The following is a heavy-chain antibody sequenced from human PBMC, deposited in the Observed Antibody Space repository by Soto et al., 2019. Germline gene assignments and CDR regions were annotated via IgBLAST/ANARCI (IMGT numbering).Heavy chain of an antibody. Sequence: GGSLRLSCAASGSTFSSYWMSWVRQAPGKGLEWVSSISSSSSYIYYADSVKGRFTISRDNAKNSLYLQMNSLRAEDTAVYYCARGSIAAAGTYDYWGQGTLVTVSS. CDR2: ISSSSSYI. D-gene: IGHD6-13*01. CDR1: GSTFSSYW. V-gene: IGHV3-21*01. CDR3: ARGSIAAAGTYDY. J-gene: IGHJ4*02.